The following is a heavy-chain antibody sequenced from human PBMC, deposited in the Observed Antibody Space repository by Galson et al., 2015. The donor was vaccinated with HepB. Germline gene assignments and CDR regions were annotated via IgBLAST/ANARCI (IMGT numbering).Heavy chain of an antibody. J-gene: IGHJ4*02. CDR2: ISGSGGSP. V-gene: IGHV3-23*01. CDR3: AKDRYTSYLSSVTYCPFDY. Sequence: SLRLSCAASGFTFTKYAMNWVRQAPGKGLEWVSIISGSGGSPDYADSVKGRFTISRDNSKSTLYLQMNSLRAEDTAVYYCAKDRYTSYLSSVTYCPFDYWGQGTLVTVSS. CDR1: GFTFTKYA. D-gene: IGHD3-10*02.